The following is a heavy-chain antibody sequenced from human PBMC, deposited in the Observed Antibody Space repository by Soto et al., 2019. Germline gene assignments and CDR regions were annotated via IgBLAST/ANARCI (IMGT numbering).Heavy chain of an antibody. V-gene: IGHV1-8*02. J-gene: IGHJ4*02. CDR1: GYNFNTVD. CDR2: MNPNSGNT. Sequence: ASVKVSWKAAGYNFNTVDIYWVRQATGHGLEWMGWMNPNSGNTGYAQELRGRVTMTRNTSNTTAYMELTSLTSDDTGVYYCAGGNFRYWGQGTLVTVSS. CDR3: AGGNFRY.